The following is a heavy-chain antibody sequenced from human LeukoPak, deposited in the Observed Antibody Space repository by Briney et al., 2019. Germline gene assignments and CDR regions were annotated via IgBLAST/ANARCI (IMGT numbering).Heavy chain of an antibody. CDR1: GYTFTSYY. D-gene: IGHD5-18*01. CDR2: INPSGGST. J-gene: IGHJ6*03. V-gene: IGHV1-46*01. Sequence: ASVKVSCKASGYTFTSYYMHWVRQAPGQGLEWMGIINPSGGSTSYAQKFQGRVTMTRDTSTSTVYMELSCLRSEDTAVYYCAKSGYSYGYLYYYMDVWGKGTTVTVSS. CDR3: AKSGYSYGYLYYYMDV.